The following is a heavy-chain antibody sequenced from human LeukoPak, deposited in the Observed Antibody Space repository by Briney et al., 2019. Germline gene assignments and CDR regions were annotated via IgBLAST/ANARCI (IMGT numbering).Heavy chain of an antibody. CDR2: ISFDGSNI. V-gene: IGHV3-30*04. D-gene: IGHD4-11*01. J-gene: IGHJ3*02. Sequence: GGSLRLSCAASGFTFSSYALHWVRQAPGKGLEWVAVISFDGSNIYYADSVKGRFTISRDNSKNTVYLQMNSLRPEDTAVYYCAGLSDYSSAFDIWGQGTMVTVSS. CDR1: GFTFSSYA. CDR3: AGLSDYSSAFDI.